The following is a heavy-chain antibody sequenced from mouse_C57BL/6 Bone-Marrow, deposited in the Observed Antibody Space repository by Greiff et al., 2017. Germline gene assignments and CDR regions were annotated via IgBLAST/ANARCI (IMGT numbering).Heavy chain of an antibody. J-gene: IGHJ3*01. CDR3: ARCYGNYMFAY. Sequence: EVQLQQSGPELVKPGASVKIPCKASGYTFTDYNMDWVKQSHGKSLEWIGDINPNNGGTIYNQKFKGKATLTVDKSSSTAYMELRSLTSEDTAVYYCARCYGNYMFAYWGQGTLVTVSA. CDR2: INPNNGGT. V-gene: IGHV1-18*01. D-gene: IGHD2-1*01. CDR1: GYTFTDYN.